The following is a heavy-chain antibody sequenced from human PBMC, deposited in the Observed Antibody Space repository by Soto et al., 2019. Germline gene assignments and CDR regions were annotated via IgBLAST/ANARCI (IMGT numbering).Heavy chain of an antibody. J-gene: IGHJ4*02. CDR3: AKYAGIVVVVATVSAPLDY. CDR2: ISGSGDST. CDR1: GFSFSNYA. Sequence: VQLLESGGGLVQPGGSLRLSCAASGFSFSNYAMTWVRQAPGKGLEWVSAISGSGDSTYYADSVKGRFTISRDNSKNTLYLQMNSLRAEDTAVYYCAKYAGIVVVVATVSAPLDYWGQGTLVTVSS. V-gene: IGHV3-23*01. D-gene: IGHD2-15*01.